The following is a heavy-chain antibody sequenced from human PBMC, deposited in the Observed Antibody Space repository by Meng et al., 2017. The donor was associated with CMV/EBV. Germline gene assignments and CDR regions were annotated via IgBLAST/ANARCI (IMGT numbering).Heavy chain of an antibody. D-gene: IGHD3-3*01. CDR2: INPSGGST. CDR3: ARVKGDFWSGYRNNAFDI. J-gene: IGHJ3*02. V-gene: IGHV1-46*01. Sequence: ASVKVSCKASGYTFTSYYMHWVRQATGQGLEWMGIINPSGGSTSYAQKFQGRVTMTRDTSTSTVYMELSSLRSEDTAVYYCARVKGDFWSGYRNNAFDIWGQGTMVTVSS. CDR1: GYTFTSYY.